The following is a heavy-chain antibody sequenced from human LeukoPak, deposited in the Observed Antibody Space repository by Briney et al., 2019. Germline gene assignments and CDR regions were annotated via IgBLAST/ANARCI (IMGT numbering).Heavy chain of an antibody. CDR2: IYYSGST. Sequence: PSETLSLTCTVSGGSISSSSYYWGWIRQPPGKGLEWIGSIYYSGSTYYNPSLKSRVTISVDTSKTQFSLKLSSVTAADTAVYYCALRSGWYGRWGQGTLVTVSS. D-gene: IGHD6-19*01. J-gene: IGHJ4*02. V-gene: IGHV4-39*01. CDR1: GGSISSSSYY. CDR3: ALRSGWYGR.